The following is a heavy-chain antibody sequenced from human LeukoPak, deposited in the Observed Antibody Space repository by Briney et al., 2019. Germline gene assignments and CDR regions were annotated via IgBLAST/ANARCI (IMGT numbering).Heavy chain of an antibody. Sequence: SETLSLTCAVSGGSISSYYWSWIRQPPGKGLEWIGYVSYSGSTNYNPSLKSRVTISVDTSKNQFSLKLSSVTAADTAVYYCARGRGSTTQPFDYWGQGTLVTVSS. CDR3: ARGRGSTTQPFDY. CDR1: GGSISSYY. CDR2: VSYSGST. D-gene: IGHD1-26*01. V-gene: IGHV4-59*01. J-gene: IGHJ4*02.